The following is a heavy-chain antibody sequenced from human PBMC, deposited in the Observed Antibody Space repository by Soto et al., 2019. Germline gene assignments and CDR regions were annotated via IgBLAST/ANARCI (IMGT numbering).Heavy chain of an antibody. Sequence: ASVNVSCNASAYNFTSYGTSWVRQAPGQGLDWMCWISAYNGXTNYAQKVQGRVTMTTETSMSTAYMELRSLRSDDTAVYYSASDYYESSGYHRFDYGGQGALVTVSS. CDR3: ASDYYESSGYHRFDY. V-gene: IGHV1-18*04. J-gene: IGHJ4*02. CDR2: ISAYNGXT. CDR1: AYNFTSYG. D-gene: IGHD3-22*01.